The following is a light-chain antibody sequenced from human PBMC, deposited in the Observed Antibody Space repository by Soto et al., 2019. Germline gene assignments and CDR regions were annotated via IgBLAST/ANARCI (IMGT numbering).Light chain of an antibody. CDR1: SGDGGDYDY. J-gene: IGLJ1*01. CDR3: CSYAASNTFV. Sequence: QSALTQPRSVSGSPGQSVTISCTGTSGDGGDYDYVSWYQQHPGKAPKLLVYDVSKRPSGVPDHFSGSRSGNTASLTISGLQADDEGDYYCCSYAASNTFVFGTGTKLTVL. V-gene: IGLV2-11*01. CDR2: DVS.